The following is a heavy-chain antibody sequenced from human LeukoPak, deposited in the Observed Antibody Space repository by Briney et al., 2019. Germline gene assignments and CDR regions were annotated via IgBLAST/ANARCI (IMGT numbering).Heavy chain of an antibody. CDR2: IYYSGTT. CDR3: ARGLSSGWFFDY. V-gene: IGHV4-59*12. J-gene: IGHJ4*02. Sequence: PSETLSLTCTVSGGSISNYYWSWIRQPPGKGLEWIGYIYYSGTTNYNPSLKSRVTISVDTSKNQFSLKLSSVTAADTAVYYCARGLSSGWFFDYWGQGTLVTVSS. D-gene: IGHD6-19*01. CDR1: GGSISNYY.